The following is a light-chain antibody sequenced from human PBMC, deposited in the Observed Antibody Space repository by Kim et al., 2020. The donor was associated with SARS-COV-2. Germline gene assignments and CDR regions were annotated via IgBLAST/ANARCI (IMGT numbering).Light chain of an antibody. Sequence: AIRITQSPSSLSASTGDRVTITCRASQGISSYLAWYQQKPGKAPKLLIYAASTLQSGVPSRFSGSGSGTDFTLTISCLQSEDFATYHCQQYYDYPWTFGKGTQVDIK. CDR2: AAS. CDR1: QGISSY. J-gene: IGKJ1*01. V-gene: IGKV1-8*01. CDR3: QQYYDYPWT.